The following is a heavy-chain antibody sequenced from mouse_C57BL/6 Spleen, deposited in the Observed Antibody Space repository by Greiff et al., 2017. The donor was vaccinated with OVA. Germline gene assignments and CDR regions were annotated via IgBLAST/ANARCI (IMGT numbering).Heavy chain of an antibody. Sequence: VQLQQSGPELVKPGASVKISCKASGYTFTDYYMHWVKQSHGKSLEWIGDINHNNGGTSYNQKVKGKATLTEDKSSSTAYMELRSLTSEDSAVYYCASIPDWYFDVWGTGTTVTVSS. CDR3: ASIPDWYFDV. CDR2: INHNNGGT. J-gene: IGHJ1*03. CDR1: GYTFTDYY. V-gene: IGHV1-26*01.